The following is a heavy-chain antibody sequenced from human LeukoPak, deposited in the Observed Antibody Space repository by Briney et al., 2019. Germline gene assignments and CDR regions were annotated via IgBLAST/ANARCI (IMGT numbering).Heavy chain of an antibody. Sequence: PGGSLRLSCAASGFTFSSYAMSWVRQAPGKGLEWVSAISGSGGSTYYADSVKGRFTISRDNSKNTLYLQMNSLRAEDTAVYYCAKNIVVSTSQPIQHWGQGTLVTVSS. J-gene: IGHJ1*01. CDR2: ISGSGGST. V-gene: IGHV3-23*01. CDR3: AKNIVVSTSQPIQH. CDR1: GFTFSSYA. D-gene: IGHD2-21*01.